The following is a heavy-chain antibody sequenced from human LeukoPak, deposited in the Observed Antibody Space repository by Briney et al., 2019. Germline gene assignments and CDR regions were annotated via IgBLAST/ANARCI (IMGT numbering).Heavy chain of an antibody. J-gene: IGHJ5*02. CDR2: ISYDGSTK. V-gene: IGHV3-30*03. CDR3: AAVPNVREGEWFDP. D-gene: IGHD3-16*01. CDR1: GLTLSRYG. Sequence: GRSLRLSCAASGLTLSRYGMHWVRQAPGKGLEWVAVISYDGSTKNYADSVKDRFTISRDNSENTLYLQMSSLRAEDTAVYYCAAVPNVREGEWFDPWGQGTLVTVSS.